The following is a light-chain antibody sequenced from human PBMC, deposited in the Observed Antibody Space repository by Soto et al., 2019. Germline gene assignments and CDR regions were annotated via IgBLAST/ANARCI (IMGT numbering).Light chain of an antibody. CDR1: QSVRSNY. Sequence: ESVLTQSPGTLSLSPGERATLSCRASQSVRSNYLAWYQQKPGQSPRLLIYGASNRATGIPDRFSGSGSGTDFTLTISRLEPEDFAVFYCQHYGSSAYTFGQGTTLEIK. V-gene: IGKV3-20*01. CDR2: GAS. J-gene: IGKJ2*01. CDR3: QHYGSSAYT.